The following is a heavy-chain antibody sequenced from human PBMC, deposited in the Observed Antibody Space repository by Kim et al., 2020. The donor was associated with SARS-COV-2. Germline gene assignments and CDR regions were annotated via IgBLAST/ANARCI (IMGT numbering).Heavy chain of an antibody. CDR3: ARLPPNDSSGWPLPDNWFDP. J-gene: IGHJ5*02. CDR2: INHSGST. D-gene: IGHD6-19*01. CDR1: GGSFSGYY. Sequence: SETLSLTCAVYGGSFSGYYWSWIRQPPGKGLEWIGEINHSGSTNYNPSLKSRVTISVDTSKNQFSLKLSSVTAADTAVYYCARLPPNDSSGWPLPDNWFDPWGQGTLVTVSS. V-gene: IGHV4-34*01.